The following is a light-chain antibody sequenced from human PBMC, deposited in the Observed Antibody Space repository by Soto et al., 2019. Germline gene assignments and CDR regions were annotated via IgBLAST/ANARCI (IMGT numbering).Light chain of an antibody. CDR2: AAS. CDR3: QQSYSTPYT. Sequence: DIQMTQSPSSLSASVGDRVTITCRASRSITTHLNWYQQKPGKAPKLLIYAASSLHSGVPSRFSGSGSGTDFTLTISSLQPEDIATYYCQQSYSTPYTFGQGTKLQIK. CDR1: RSITTH. J-gene: IGKJ2*01. V-gene: IGKV1-39*01.